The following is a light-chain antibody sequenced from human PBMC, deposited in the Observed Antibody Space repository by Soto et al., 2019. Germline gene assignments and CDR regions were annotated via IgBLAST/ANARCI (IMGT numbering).Light chain of an antibody. CDR2: DDS. V-gene: IGLV3-21*02. J-gene: IGLJ1*01. CDR1: NIGSKS. Sequence: SYELTQPPSVSVAPGQTARITCGGNNIGSKSVHWYQQKPGQAPVLVVYDDSDRPSGIPGRFSGSNSGNTATLTISRVEAGDEADYYCQVWDSSSCVFGTGTKLTVL. CDR3: QVWDSSSCV.